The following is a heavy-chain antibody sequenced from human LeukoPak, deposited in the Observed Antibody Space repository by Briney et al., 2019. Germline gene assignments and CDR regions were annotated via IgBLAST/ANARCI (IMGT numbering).Heavy chain of an antibody. CDR1: GFTFSNYA. CDR3: AKWGDYDVLTGYYVPDY. Sequence: GASLRLSCAASGFTFSNYAMSWVRQAPGKGLEWVSAILGSGVTTYYADSAKGRFTVSRDNSKSTLYLQMNTLRAEDTALYYCAKWGDYDVLTGYYVPDYWGQGTLVTVSS. J-gene: IGHJ4*02. V-gene: IGHV3-23*01. CDR2: ILGSGVTT. D-gene: IGHD3-9*01.